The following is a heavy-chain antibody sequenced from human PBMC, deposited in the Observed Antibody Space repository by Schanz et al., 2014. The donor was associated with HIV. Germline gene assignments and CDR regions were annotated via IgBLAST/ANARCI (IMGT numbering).Heavy chain of an antibody. V-gene: IGHV3-48*02. CDR1: GFMFSTYA. CDR2: INSGSTIK. Sequence: DVQLVESGGGLEQPGGSLRLSCAASGFMFSTYAMHWVRQAPGKGLEWVSKINSGSTIKNYADSVKGRFTISRDNAKNSLYLQMNSLRDEDTAVYYCARALAVSGADYWGQGILVTVSS. CDR3: ARALAVSGADY. D-gene: IGHD1-26*01. J-gene: IGHJ4*02.